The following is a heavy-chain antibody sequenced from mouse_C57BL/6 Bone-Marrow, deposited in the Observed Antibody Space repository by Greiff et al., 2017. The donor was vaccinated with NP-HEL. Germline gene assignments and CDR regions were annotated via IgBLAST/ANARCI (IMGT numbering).Heavy chain of an antibody. CDR3: GCPCGSSHYYAMDY. J-gene: IGHJ4*01. Sequence: EVKVVESGGDLVKPGGSLKLSCAASGFTFSSYGMSWVRQTPDKRLEWVATISSGGSYTYYPDSVKGRFTIARDNAKNTLYLQMSSLKCEDTAMYYGGCPCGSSHYYAMDYWGQGTSVTVSS. CDR2: ISSGGSYT. V-gene: IGHV5-6*01. CDR1: GFTFSSYG. D-gene: IGHD1-1*01.